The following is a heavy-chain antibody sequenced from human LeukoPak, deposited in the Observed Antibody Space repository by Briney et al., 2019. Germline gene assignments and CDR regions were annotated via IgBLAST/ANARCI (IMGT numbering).Heavy chain of an antibody. D-gene: IGHD2-2*01. V-gene: IGHV3-23*01. Sequence: GGSLRLSCAASGFTFSSYAMSWVRQAPGKGLEWVSAISGSGGNTYYADSVKGRFTISRDNSKNTLYLQMNSLRAEDTAVYYCAKAEDIVVVPAAIGTFYYYYGMDVWGQGTTVTVSS. CDR2: ISGSGGNT. J-gene: IGHJ6*02. CDR1: GFTFSSYA. CDR3: AKAEDIVVVPAAIGTFYYYYGMDV.